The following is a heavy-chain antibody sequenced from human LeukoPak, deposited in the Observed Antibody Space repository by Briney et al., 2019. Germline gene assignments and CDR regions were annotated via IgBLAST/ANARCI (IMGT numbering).Heavy chain of an antibody. CDR2: INDYTGDS. CDR3: ARGCIAKIVVVHSFSYGMDV. J-gene: IGHJ6*02. Sequence: SETLSLNCTVFGVSFTDYFWTWIRHSPGKGLEWIGEINDYTGDSKYNPSLNSRVSISLEKSKNQLSLELRSVTAADTAVYYCARGCIAKIVVVHSFSYGMDVWGQGTTVTVSS. V-gene: IGHV4-34*01. D-gene: IGHD3-22*01. CDR1: GVSFTDYF.